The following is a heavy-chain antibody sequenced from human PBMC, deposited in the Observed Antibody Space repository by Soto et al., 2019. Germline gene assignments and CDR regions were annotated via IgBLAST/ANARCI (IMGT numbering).Heavy chain of an antibody. CDR2: ISPDSRTI. Sequence: GGSLRLSCAASQFTFRTYSMNWVRQAPGKGLEWVSYISPDSRTIYYADSVKGRFTISRDNARSSLSLQMSSLRAEDTAVYYCAMYSSSSWDQYFQHWGQGTLVTVSS. D-gene: IGHD6-6*01. CDR3: AMYSSSSWDQYFQH. V-gene: IGHV3-48*01. J-gene: IGHJ1*01. CDR1: QFTFRTYS.